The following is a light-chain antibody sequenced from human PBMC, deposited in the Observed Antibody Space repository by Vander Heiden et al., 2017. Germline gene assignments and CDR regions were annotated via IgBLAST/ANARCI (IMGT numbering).Light chain of an antibody. V-gene: IGLV2-14*03. CDR3: SSYTSSSTSYV. Sequence: SALTQPASVSGSPGRSFTISCTGTSSDDGGYNNVSWYQQHPGKAPKLMIYDVSNQPSGVSNRVSGSKSGNTASLTISGLQAEDEADYYCSSYTSSSTSYVFGTGTKVTVL. J-gene: IGLJ1*01. CDR1: SSDDGGYNN. CDR2: DVS.